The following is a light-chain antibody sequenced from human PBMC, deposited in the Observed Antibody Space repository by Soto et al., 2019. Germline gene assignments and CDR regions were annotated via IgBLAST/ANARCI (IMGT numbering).Light chain of an antibody. Sequence: QSVLTQSPSASASLGASDKLTCTLSSGYSTYAIAWHQQQSEKGPRFLMKINYDGTHSKGDGFFDRFSGSSSGAERHLTISSLQSEDEADYYCQSLGTGIQVFGGGTKLTVL. CDR3: QSLGTGIQV. CDR2: INYDGTH. J-gene: IGLJ3*02. V-gene: IGLV4-69*01. CDR1: SGYSTYA.